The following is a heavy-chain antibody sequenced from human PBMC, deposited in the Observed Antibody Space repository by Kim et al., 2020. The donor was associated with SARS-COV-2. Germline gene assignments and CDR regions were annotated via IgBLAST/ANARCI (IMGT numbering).Heavy chain of an antibody. Sequence: ASVKVSCKASGYTFSNYAIHWVRQAPGQRLECTGWIIGGNGNTYYSPKFQGRVTFTRDTSATTAYMELSSLRSEDTAIYYCARGGGPGLGFWGQGTLVTVSS. CDR1: GYTFSNYA. CDR3: ARGGGPGLGF. J-gene: IGHJ4*02. D-gene: IGHD2-15*01. V-gene: IGHV1-3*01. CDR2: IIGGNGNT.